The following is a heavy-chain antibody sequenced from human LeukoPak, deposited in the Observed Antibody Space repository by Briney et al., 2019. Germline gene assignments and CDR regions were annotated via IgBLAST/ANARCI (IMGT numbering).Heavy chain of an antibody. CDR3: ARAVAARPGYYMDV. CDR2: IYYSGTT. D-gene: IGHD6-6*01. J-gene: IGHJ6*03. Sequence: SETLSLTCTVSGDSISSRYWSWIRQPPGMGLEWIGYIYYSGTTKYNPSLKSRVTISVDTSKNQFSLKLNSVTAADTAVYYCARAVAARPGYYMDVWGKGTTVTVSS. CDR1: GDSISSRY. V-gene: IGHV4-59*08.